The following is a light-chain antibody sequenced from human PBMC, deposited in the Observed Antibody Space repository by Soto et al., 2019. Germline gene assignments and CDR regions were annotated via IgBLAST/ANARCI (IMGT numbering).Light chain of an antibody. Sequence: QSVLTQPASVSGSPGQSIIISCTGTSSDVGGYNSVSWYQQHPGKAPKVMIYDVSNRPSGVSDRFSGSKSGNTASLTISGLQAEDEADYYCSSYTSRSSLAFGGGTKLTVL. CDR2: DVS. CDR1: SSDVGGYNS. J-gene: IGLJ2*01. CDR3: SSYTSRSSLA. V-gene: IGLV2-14*01.